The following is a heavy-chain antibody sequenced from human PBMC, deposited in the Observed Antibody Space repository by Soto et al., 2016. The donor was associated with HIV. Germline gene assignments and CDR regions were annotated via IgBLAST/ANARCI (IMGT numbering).Heavy chain of an antibody. V-gene: IGHV4-31*08. D-gene: IGHD3-3*01. J-gene: IGHJ4*01. Sequence: QVHLQESGPGLVKPGQTLSLTCTISNASVSIGGYHWSWIRQQSDRGLEWIGSIDNTDKISYNPSLKSRVTVSLDMSKNRLFLILRFMKFADTATYFCVEGACPEGAPAGGVVLRRGHGVRVTGLL. CDR1: NASVSIGGYH. CDR2: IDNTDKI. CDR3: VEGACPEGAPAGGVVLR.